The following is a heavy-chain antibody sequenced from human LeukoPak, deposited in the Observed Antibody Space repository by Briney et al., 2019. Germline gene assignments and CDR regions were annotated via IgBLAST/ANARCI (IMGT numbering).Heavy chain of an antibody. CDR1: RFTFDDYG. V-gene: IGHV3-20*04. J-gene: IGHJ6*03. CDR3: ARVGVLYYYYYMDV. D-gene: IGHD3-10*01. CDR2: INWNGGST. Sequence: GGSLRLSCAASRFTFDDYGMSWVRQAPGKGLEWVSGINWNGGSTGYADSVKGRFTISRDNAKNSLYLQMNSLRAEDTALYYCARVGVLYYYYYMDVWGKGTTVTVSS.